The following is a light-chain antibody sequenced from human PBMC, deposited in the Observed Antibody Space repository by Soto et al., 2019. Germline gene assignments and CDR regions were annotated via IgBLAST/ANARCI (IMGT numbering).Light chain of an antibody. CDR2: AAS. Sequence: DIQMTQSPSSLSASVGDRVTITCRASQSISSYLNWYQQKPAKAPKLLIYAASSLQSGVPSRFSGSGSGTDFTLTISSLQPEDFATYYCQLSYSTPPTFGQGTKVEIK. CDR1: QSISSY. J-gene: IGKJ1*01. CDR3: QLSYSTPPT. V-gene: IGKV1-39*01.